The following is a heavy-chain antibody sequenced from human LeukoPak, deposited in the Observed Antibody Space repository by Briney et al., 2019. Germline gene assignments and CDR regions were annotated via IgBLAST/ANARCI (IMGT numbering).Heavy chain of an antibody. CDR3: AGGGIAAAGSFDY. CDR1: GFTFSSYA. J-gene: IGHJ4*02. CDR2: ISYDGSNK. D-gene: IGHD6-13*01. Sequence: GGSLRLSCAASGFTFSSYAMHWVRQAPGKGREWVAVISYDGSNKYYADSVKGRFTISRDNSKNTLYLQMNSLRAEDTAVYYCAGGGIAAAGSFDYWGRGTLVTVSS. V-gene: IGHV3-30-3*01.